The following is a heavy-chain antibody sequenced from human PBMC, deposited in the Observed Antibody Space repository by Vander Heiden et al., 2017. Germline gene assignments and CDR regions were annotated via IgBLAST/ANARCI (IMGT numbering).Heavy chain of an antibody. CDR1: GGTFSSYA. CDR2: IIPILGIA. Sequence: QVQLAQSGAEVKKPGSSVKVSCKASGGTFSSYAISWVRQAPGQGLEWMGGIIPILGIANYAQKFQGRVTITADKSTSTAYMELSSLRSEDTAVYYCARKYYDILTGYYTGNFDYWGQGTLVTVSS. J-gene: IGHJ4*02. CDR3: ARKYYDILTGYYTGNFDY. V-gene: IGHV1-69*10. D-gene: IGHD3-9*01.